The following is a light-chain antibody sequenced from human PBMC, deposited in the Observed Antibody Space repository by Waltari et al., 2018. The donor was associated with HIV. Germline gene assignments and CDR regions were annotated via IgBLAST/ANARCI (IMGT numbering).Light chain of an antibody. CDR2: DVS. V-gene: IGLV2-11*01. J-gene: IGLJ1*01. CDR1: SSDVGTYNY. Sequence: QSALTQPRSVSGSPGQSVTMSCTGTSSDVGTYNYVSWYQQHPGKAPKLILYDVSKRPSGVPDRFSGSKSGNTASLTISGLRVEDEVDYYCCSYAGSSFYVFGTGTQVTVL. CDR3: CSYAGSSFYV.